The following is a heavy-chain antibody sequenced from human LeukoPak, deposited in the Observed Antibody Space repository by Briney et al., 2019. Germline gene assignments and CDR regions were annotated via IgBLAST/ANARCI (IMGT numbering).Heavy chain of an antibody. V-gene: IGHV3-21*04. CDR2: ISSSSSYI. J-gene: IGHJ4*02. CDR1: GFTFSSYS. CDR3: AKPDSSTWYGRGFDY. Sequence: GGSLRLSCAASGFTFSSYSMNWVRQAPGKGLEWVSSISSSSSYIYYADSVKGRFTISRDNAKNSLYLQMNSLRAEDTALYYCAKPDSSTWYGRGFDYWGQGTLVAVSS. D-gene: IGHD6-13*01.